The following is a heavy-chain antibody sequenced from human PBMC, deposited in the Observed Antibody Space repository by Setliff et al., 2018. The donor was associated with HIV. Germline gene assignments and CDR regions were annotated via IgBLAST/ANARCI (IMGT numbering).Heavy chain of an antibody. V-gene: IGHV4-61*02. D-gene: IGHD2-2*01. J-gene: IGHJ6*03. Sequence: SETLSLTCTVSGGSISSGSYYWSWIRQPAGKGLEWIGRIYTSGSTNYNPSLKSRVTISVDTSKNQFSLKLRSVTAADTAVYYCARDRDIVVVPASPQGYYYYMDVWGKGTTVTVSS. CDR2: IYTSGST. CDR1: GGSISSGSYY. CDR3: ARDRDIVVVPASPQGYYYYMDV.